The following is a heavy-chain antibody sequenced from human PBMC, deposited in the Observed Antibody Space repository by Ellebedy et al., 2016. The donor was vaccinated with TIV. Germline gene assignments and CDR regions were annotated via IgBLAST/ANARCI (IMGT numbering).Heavy chain of an antibody. J-gene: IGHJ6*02. D-gene: IGHD4-11*01. CDR2: INYSGRT. V-gene: IGHV4-59*01. CDR1: GGSIDSYY. CDR3: AREDSNYSDRYYYYGLDV. Sequence: SETLSLXCSVSGGSIDSYYWSWIRQPPGRGLEYIGYINYSGRTNFNPSLKSRVTLSVDLSKNQLSLRLTSVTAADTAVYYCAREDSNYSDRYYYYGLDVWGQGTTVTVSS.